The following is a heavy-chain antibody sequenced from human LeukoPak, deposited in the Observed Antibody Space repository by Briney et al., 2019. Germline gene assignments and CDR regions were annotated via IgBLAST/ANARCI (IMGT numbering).Heavy chain of an antibody. V-gene: IGHV3-7*03. CDR2: IKQDGSVK. J-gene: IGHJ4*02. CDR3: ARIGYSSSSLDF. D-gene: IGHD6-6*01. CDR1: GFTFTNYW. Sequence: GGSPRLSCAASGFTFTNYWMTWVRQAPGKGLQWVANIKQDGSVKYYVDSVKGRFIISRDNAKNSLYLQMNSLRAEDTAVYNCARIGYSSSSLDFWGRGTLVTVSS.